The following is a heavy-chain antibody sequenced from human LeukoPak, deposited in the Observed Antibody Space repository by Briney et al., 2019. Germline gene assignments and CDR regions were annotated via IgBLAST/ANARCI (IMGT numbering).Heavy chain of an antibody. V-gene: IGHV1-8*01. CDR3: ARGRHPGPRWISDY. D-gene: IGHD5-12*01. CDR1: VYTFTIYD. Sequence: ASVKVSLKSSVYTFTIYDINWGRQATGQGLEWVGWMNPNSGNTGYAQKFQGRVTMTRNTSISTAYMELSSLTSEDTAVYYCARGRHPGPRWISDYWGQGTLVIVSS. CDR2: MNPNSGNT. J-gene: IGHJ4*02.